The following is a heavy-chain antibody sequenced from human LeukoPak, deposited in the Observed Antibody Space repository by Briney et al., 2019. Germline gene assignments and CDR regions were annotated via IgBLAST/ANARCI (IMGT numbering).Heavy chain of an antibody. V-gene: IGHV3-23*01. J-gene: IGHJ4*02. CDR2: ISDRDGST. D-gene: IGHD1-26*01. Sequence: PGGSLRLSCAASGFTFSSYAMTWVRQAPGKGLEWVSAISDRDGSTYYADSVKGRFTISRDNSKNTLYLQMNSLRAEDTAVYYCAKGYRGNYGYWGQGTLVTVSS. CDR3: AKGYRGNYGY. CDR1: GFTFSSYA.